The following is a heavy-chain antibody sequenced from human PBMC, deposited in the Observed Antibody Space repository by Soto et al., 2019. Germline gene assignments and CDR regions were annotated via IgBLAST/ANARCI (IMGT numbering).Heavy chain of an antibody. V-gene: IGHV1-18*01. D-gene: IGHD3-9*01. CDR3: ARDYDILTGYLDY. Sequence: ASVKVSCKASGYTFPTSGISWVRQAPGQGLEWMGWISTYNDNTNYAQKFQGRVAMTTDTSTSTASMELRSLRSDDTAVYYCARDYDILTGYLDYWGQ. J-gene: IGHJ4*02. CDR2: ISTYNDNT. CDR1: GYTFPTSG.